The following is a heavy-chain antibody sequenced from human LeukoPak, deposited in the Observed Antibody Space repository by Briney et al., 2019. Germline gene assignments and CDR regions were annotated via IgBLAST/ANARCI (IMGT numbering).Heavy chain of an antibody. V-gene: IGHV1-8*03. CDR1: GYTFTSYD. CDR2: MNPNSGNT. CDR3: ERGGGLGFGEKQGDY. J-gene: IGHJ4*02. Sequence: ASVKVSCKASGYTFTSYDINWVRQATGQGLEWMGWMNPNSGNTGYAQKFQGRVTITRNTSISTAYMELSSLRSEDTAVYYCERGGGLGFGEKQGDYWGQGTLVTVSS. D-gene: IGHD3-10*01.